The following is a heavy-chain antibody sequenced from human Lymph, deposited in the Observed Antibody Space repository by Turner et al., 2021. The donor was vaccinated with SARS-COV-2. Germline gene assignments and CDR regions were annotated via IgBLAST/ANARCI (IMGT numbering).Heavy chain of an antibody. J-gene: IGHJ4*02. CDR1: GFTFSYYW. CDR3: ARMGSSSWYFDY. V-gene: IGHV3-7*01. D-gene: IGHD1-26*01. Sequence: EVQLVESGGGLVQPGGSLRLSCAASGFTFSYYWMSCVRQAQGKGLEWVVNIKQDGSEKYYVDSVKVRFTISRDNAKNLLFLQMNSLRVEYTAVYYCARMGSSSWYFDYWGQGTLVTVSS. CDR2: IKQDGSEK.